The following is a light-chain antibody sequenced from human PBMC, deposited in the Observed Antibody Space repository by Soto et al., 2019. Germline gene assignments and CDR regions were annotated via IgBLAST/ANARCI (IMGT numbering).Light chain of an antibody. CDR1: SSDVGGYNY. CDR3: SSYTSSSTVV. J-gene: IGLJ2*01. Sequence: QSVLTQPASVSGSPGQSITISCTGTSSDVGGYNYVSWYQQHPGKAPKLMIYDVSNRPSGVSNRFSGSKSGNXASLTISGLXAEDEADYYCSSYTSSSTVVFGGGTKVTVL. V-gene: IGLV2-14*01. CDR2: DVS.